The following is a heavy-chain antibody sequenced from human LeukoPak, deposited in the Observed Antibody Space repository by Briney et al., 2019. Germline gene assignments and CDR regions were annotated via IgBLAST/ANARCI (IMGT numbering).Heavy chain of an antibody. D-gene: IGHD6-19*01. J-gene: IGHJ4*02. CDR3: ARHDGYSSGWYYFDY. CDR2: IYPGDSDT. CDR1: GYSFTSYW. Sequence: GESLKISCKGSGYSFTSYWIGWVRPMPGKGLEWVGIIYPGDSDTRYSPSFQGQVTISADKSISTAYLQWSSLKASDTAMYYCARHDGYSSGWYYFDYWGQGTLVTVSS. V-gene: IGHV5-51*01.